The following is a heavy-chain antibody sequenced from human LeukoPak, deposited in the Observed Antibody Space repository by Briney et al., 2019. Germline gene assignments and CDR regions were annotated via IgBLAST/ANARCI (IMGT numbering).Heavy chain of an antibody. J-gene: IGHJ3*02. V-gene: IGHV3-23*01. CDR3: AGVDAAMPDAFDI. Sequence: GGSLRLSCAASGFPLSSYAMSWVRQAPGKGLEWVSATSSSDAGTYYADSVRGRFTISRDNSMNALYLQMDSLRADDTAVYYCAGVDAAMPDAFDIWGQGTTVTVSS. D-gene: IGHD5-18*01. CDR2: TSSSDAGT. CDR1: GFPLSSYA.